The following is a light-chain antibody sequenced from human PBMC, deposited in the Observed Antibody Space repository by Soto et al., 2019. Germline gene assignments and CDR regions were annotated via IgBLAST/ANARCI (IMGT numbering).Light chain of an antibody. J-gene: IGKJ1*01. CDR2: WAS. CDR1: QSVLYSSNNKNY. V-gene: IGKV4-1*01. Sequence: DIVMTQSPDSLAVSLGERATINCKSSQSVLYSSNNKNYLAWYQQKPGQPPKLLIYWASTRESGVPDRFSGSGSGTDFTPTISSLQAEDVQVYYCQQYYSTPRTFGQGTKVDIK. CDR3: QQYYSTPRT.